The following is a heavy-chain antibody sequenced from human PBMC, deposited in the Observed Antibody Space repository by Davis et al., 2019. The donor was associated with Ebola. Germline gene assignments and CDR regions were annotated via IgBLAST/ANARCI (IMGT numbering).Heavy chain of an antibody. CDR2: IIPIFGTA. CDR3: AALGGAAAGTDFDY. Sequence: SVKVSCKASGYTFTSYAMHWVRQAPGQRLEWMGGIIPIFGTANYAQKFQGRVTITADESTSTAYMELSSLRSEDTAVYYCAALGGAAAGTDFDYWGQGTLLTVSS. J-gene: IGHJ4*02. CDR1: GYTFTSYA. V-gene: IGHV1-69*13. D-gene: IGHD6-13*01.